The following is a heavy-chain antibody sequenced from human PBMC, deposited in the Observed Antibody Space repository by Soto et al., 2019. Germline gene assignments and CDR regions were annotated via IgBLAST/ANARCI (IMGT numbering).Heavy chain of an antibody. J-gene: IGHJ6*02. CDR2: INPNSGGT. Sequence: ASVKVSCKASGYTFTGYYMHWVRHAPGQGLEWMGWINPNSGGTNYAQKFQGWVTMTRDTSISTAYMELSRLRSDDTAVYYCARGIAAAGLLYYYGMDVWGQGTTVTVSS. V-gene: IGHV1-2*04. D-gene: IGHD6-13*01. CDR3: ARGIAAAGLLYYYGMDV. CDR1: GYTFTGYY.